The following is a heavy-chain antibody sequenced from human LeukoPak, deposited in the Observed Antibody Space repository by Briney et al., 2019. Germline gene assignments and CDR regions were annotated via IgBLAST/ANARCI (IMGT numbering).Heavy chain of an antibody. CDR1: GFTFRSYS. J-gene: IGHJ4*02. CDR2: INSDGSST. CDR3: ARGGLLWFGELSIDY. V-gene: IGHV3-74*01. Sequence: PGGSLRLSCAASGFTFRSYSMNWVRQAPGKGLVWVSRINSDGSSTSYADSVKGRFTISRDNAKNTLYLQMNSLRAEDTAVYYCARGGLLWFGELSIDYWGQGTLVTVSS. D-gene: IGHD3-10*01.